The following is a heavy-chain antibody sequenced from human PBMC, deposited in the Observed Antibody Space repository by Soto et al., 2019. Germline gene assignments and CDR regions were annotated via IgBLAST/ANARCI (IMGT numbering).Heavy chain of an antibody. J-gene: IGHJ6*02. CDR1: GGSISSRSYY. CDR2: MYYSGST. V-gene: IGHV4-39*01. Sequence: QLQLQESGPGLVKPSETLSLTCAVSGGSISSRSYYWGWIRQPPGKGLEWIGGMYYSGSTYYNPSLKGPVTISVNTSKNQCSRKLSSVTAADTAVYYCAADTVTLYYYYYGMDVWGQGTTVTVSS. D-gene: IGHD4-17*01. CDR3: AADTVTLYYYYYGMDV.